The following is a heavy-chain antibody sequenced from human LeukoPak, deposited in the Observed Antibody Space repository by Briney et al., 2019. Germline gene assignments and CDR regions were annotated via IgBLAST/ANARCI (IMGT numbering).Heavy chain of an antibody. V-gene: IGHV3-74*01. D-gene: IGHD6-6*01. CDR3: ARGPNSNWSGLDF. CDR1: GFSFSGHW. CDR2: ISPTGSTT. Sequence: GGSLRISCNASGFSFSGHWMHWARQLPGKGLVWVSRISPTGSTTSYADSVKGRFTVSRDNAKNTLYLQVNNLRAEDTAVYYCARGPNSNWSGLDFWGQGTLLTVSS. J-gene: IGHJ4*02.